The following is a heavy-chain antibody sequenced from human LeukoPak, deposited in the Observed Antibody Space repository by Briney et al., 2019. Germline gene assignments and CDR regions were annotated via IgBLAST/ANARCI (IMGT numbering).Heavy chain of an antibody. Sequence: PSETLSLTCTVSGGSISSYYWSWIRQPPGKGLEWIGYIYYSGSTNYNPSLKSRVTISVDTSKNQFSLKLSSVTAADTAVYYCARLLAVAGVDYWGQGTLVTVSS. CDR2: IYYSGST. J-gene: IGHJ4*02. CDR1: GGSISSYY. CDR3: ARLLAVAGVDY. D-gene: IGHD6-19*01. V-gene: IGHV4-59*08.